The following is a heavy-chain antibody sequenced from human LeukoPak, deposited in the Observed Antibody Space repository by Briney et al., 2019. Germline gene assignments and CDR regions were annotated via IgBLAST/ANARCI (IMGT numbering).Heavy chain of an antibody. CDR1: GYTLTRYG. CDR3: ARAQIAAAGFEGP. Sequence: AAVKVSCKASGYTLTRYGISGVRQAPGRGVEWMGWISAYNGNTNYAQKLRGRVTMTTDTSTSTAYMELRSLRSDDTAVYYCARAQIAAAGFEGPWGQGTLVTVSS. CDR2: ISAYNGNT. J-gene: IGHJ5*02. D-gene: IGHD6-13*01. V-gene: IGHV1-18*01.